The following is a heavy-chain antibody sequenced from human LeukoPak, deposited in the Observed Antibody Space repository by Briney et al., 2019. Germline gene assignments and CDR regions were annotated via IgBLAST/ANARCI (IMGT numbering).Heavy chain of an antibody. Sequence: PGGSLRLSCAASGFTFSSYAMSWVRQAPGKGLEWVSAISGSGGSTYYADSMKGRFTISRDNSKNTLYLQMNSLRAEDTAVYYCAKRVIKTAMAPSWFDPWGQGTLVTVSS. J-gene: IGHJ5*02. CDR2: ISGSGGST. D-gene: IGHD5-18*01. CDR3: AKRVIKTAMAPSWFDP. V-gene: IGHV3-23*01. CDR1: GFTFSSYA.